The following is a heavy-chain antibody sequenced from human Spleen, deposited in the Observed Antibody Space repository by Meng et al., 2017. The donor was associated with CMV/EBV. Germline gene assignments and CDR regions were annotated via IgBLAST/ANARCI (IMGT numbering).Heavy chain of an antibody. CDR3: ASPYSGSY. CDR1: GYSISSGYY. D-gene: IGHD1-26*01. CDR2: IEHSGST. Sequence: SETLSLTCHVSGYSISSGYYWGWIRQPPGKGLEWIGEIEHSGSTNYNPSLKSRVSISVDTSKNQFSLKLRSVTAADTAVYYCASPYSGSYWGQGTLVTVSS. V-gene: IGHV4-38-2*01. J-gene: IGHJ4*02.